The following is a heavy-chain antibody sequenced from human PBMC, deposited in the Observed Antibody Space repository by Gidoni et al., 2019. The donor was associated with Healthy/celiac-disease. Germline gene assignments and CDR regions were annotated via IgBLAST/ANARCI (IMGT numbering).Heavy chain of an antibody. CDR3: ARQAYCSSTSCYTTLRHNWFDP. J-gene: IGHJ5*02. CDR1: GGSISSSSYY. V-gene: IGHV4-39*01. D-gene: IGHD2-2*02. CDR2: IYYSGST. Sequence: QLQLQESGPGLVKPSETLSLTCTVSGGSISSSSYYWGWTRQPPGKGLEWIGSIYYSGSTYYNPSLKSRVTISVDTSKNQFSLKLSSVTAADTAVYYCARQAYCSSTSCYTTLRHNWFDPWGQGTLVTVSS.